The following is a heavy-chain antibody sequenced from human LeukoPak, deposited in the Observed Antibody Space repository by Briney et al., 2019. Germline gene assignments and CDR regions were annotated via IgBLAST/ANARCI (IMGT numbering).Heavy chain of an antibody. Sequence: PGGSLRLSCAASGFIFKTYTMTWVRQAPGKGLEWVSSITGDCKYITYADSVKGRFTISRDNAKNSLYLQVASLRGDDTATYYCAREGNDYYYDQWGQETLVTVSP. CDR3: AREGNDYYYDQ. CDR1: GFIFKTYT. D-gene: IGHD3-16*01. J-gene: IGHJ4*02. CDR2: ITGDCKYI. V-gene: IGHV3-21*01.